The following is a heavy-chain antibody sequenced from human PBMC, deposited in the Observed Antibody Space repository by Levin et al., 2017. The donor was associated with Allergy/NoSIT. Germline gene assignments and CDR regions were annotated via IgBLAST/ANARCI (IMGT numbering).Heavy chain of an antibody. CDR3: ARGPTRYYFDY. CDR1: FFSLLLSS. Sequence: SSETLSLPFPFSFFSLLLSSFLFLLPPPLEGLEWLGYIYSSGNTNYNPSLKSRVTISVDTSKSQFSLNLTSVTAADTAVYFCARGPTRYYFDYWGQGTLVTVSS. J-gene: IGHJ4*02. CDR2: IYSSGNT. V-gene: IGHV4-59*01.